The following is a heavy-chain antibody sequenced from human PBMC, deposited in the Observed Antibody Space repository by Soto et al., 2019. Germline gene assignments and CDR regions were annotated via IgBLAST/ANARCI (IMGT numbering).Heavy chain of an antibody. CDR2: IYYSGST. D-gene: IGHD3-16*02. CDR3: ARGPYDYVWGSYPLDY. J-gene: IGHJ4*02. CDR1: GGSISSGGYY. V-gene: IGHV4-31*03. Sequence: SETLSLTCTVSGGSISSGGYYWSWIRQHPGKGLEWIGYIYYSGSTYYNPSLKSRVTISVDTSKNQFSLKLSSVTAAETAVYYCARGPYDYVWGSYPLDYWGQGTLVTVSS.